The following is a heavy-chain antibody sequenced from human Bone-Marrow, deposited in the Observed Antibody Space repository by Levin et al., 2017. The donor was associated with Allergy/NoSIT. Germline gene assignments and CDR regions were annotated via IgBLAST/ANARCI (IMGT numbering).Heavy chain of an antibody. CDR1: GYTLTELS. Sequence: ASVKVSCKVSGYTLTELSMHWVRQAPGKGLEWMGGFDPEDGETIYAQKFQGRVTMTEDTSTDTAYMELSSLRSEDTAVYYCATTITMVQGVVGGDAFDIWGQGTMVTVSS. V-gene: IGHV1-24*01. CDR3: ATTITMVQGVVGGDAFDI. J-gene: IGHJ3*02. CDR2: FDPEDGET. D-gene: IGHD3-10*01.